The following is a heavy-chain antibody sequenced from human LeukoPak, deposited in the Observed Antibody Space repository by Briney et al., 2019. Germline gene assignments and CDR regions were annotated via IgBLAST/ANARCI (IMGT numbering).Heavy chain of an antibody. Sequence: GGSLRLSCAASGFTFSSSWMTWVRQAPGKGLEWVASIKKDGSAKYYVDSVKGRFTISRDNTKNALYLQMNSLRAEDTAIYYCSRYYGSGSWDYWGQGTLVTVSS. CDR1: GFTFSSSW. J-gene: IGHJ4*02. V-gene: IGHV3-7*04. CDR2: IKKDGSAK. D-gene: IGHD3-10*01. CDR3: SRYYGSGSWDY.